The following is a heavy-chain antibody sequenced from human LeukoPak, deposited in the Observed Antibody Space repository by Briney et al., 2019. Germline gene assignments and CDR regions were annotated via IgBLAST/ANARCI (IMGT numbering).Heavy chain of an antibody. Sequence: SVKVSCKASGGTFSSYAISWVRQAPGQGLECMGRIIPILDIATYAQKFQGRVTITADKSTSTAYMELSSLRSEDTAVYYCARDSYIVGATSGLARGFDYWGQGTLVTVSS. J-gene: IGHJ4*02. V-gene: IGHV1-69*04. CDR3: ARDSYIVGATSGLARGFDY. CDR1: GGTFSSYA. CDR2: IIPILDIA. D-gene: IGHD1-26*01.